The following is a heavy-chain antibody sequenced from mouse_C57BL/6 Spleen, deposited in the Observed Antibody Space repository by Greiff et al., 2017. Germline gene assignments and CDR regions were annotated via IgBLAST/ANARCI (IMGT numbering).Heavy chain of an antibody. V-gene: IGHV1-15*01. Sequence: VQLQQSGAELVRPGASVTLSCKASGYTFTDYEMHWVKQTPVHGLEWIGAIEPETGGTAYNQKFKGKAILTADKSSSTAYMELRSLTSEDSAVYDCTREEKKRSWFAYWGQGALVTVSA. CDR3: TREEKKRSWFAY. CDR2: IEPETGGT. CDR1: GYTFTDYE. J-gene: IGHJ3*01.